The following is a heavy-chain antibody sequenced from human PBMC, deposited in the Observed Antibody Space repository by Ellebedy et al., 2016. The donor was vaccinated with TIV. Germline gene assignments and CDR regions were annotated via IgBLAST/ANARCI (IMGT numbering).Heavy chain of an antibody. CDR2: ISYDGSNK. J-gene: IGHJ6*02. V-gene: IGHV3-30-3*01. CDR1: GFTFSSYA. Sequence: GESLKISCAASGFTFSSYAMHWVRQAPGKGLEWVAHISYDGSNKDYADSAKGRFTISRDNSKHTLHLQMNSLRGEDTAVYYCARDGRQLDDYYYCRMDVWGQGTTVTVSS. D-gene: IGHD6-6*01. CDR3: ARDGRQLDDYYYCRMDV.